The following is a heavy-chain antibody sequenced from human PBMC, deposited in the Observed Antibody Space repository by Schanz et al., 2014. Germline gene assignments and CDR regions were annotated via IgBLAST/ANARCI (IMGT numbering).Heavy chain of an antibody. D-gene: IGHD3-16*01. CDR2: IIPIVGIT. CDR1: GGTFTSYA. J-gene: IGHJ6*02. CDR3: ATIGVNDYWRFGLDL. V-gene: IGHV1-69*04. Sequence: QVQLVQSGAEVRKPGSSVRVSCKASGGTFTSYAFSWVRQAPGQGLEWMGMIIPIVGITNYAKKFLGRFTISADKSTSTPYMELNSLRSADTAVYFCATIGVNDYWRFGLDLWGQGTTVTVSS.